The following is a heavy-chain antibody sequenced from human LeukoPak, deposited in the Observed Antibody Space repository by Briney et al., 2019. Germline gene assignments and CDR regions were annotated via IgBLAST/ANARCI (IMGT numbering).Heavy chain of an antibody. CDR3: TKDMLLPWN. Sequence: GGSLRLSCAASGFTFSSYEMNWVRQAPGKGLEWVSVIGGSGGSTYYADSVKGRFTISRDNSKNTLYVQMNSLRAEDTAVYYCTKDMLLPWNWGQGTLVTVSS. V-gene: IGHV3-23*01. J-gene: IGHJ4*02. CDR2: IGGSGGST. D-gene: IGHD2-8*01. CDR1: GFTFSSYE.